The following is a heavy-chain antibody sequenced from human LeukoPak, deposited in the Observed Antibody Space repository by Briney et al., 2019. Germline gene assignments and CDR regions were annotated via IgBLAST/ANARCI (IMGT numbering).Heavy chain of an antibody. J-gene: IGHJ4*02. Sequence: SETLSLTCTVSGGSISSSSYYWGWIRQPPGKGLEWIGSIYYSGSTYYNPSLKSRVTISVDTSKNQFSLKLSSVTAADTAVYYCARLRYSYGSWYFDYWGQGTLVTVSS. V-gene: IGHV4-39*07. D-gene: IGHD5-18*01. CDR1: GGSISSSSYY. CDR2: IYYSGST. CDR3: ARLRYSYGSWYFDY.